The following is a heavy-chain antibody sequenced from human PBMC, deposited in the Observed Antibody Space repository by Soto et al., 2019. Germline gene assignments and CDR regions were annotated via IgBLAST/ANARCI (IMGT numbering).Heavy chain of an antibody. CDR3: ARQGANYYGSGSYYKAVYYYGMDV. CDR2: INHSGST. Sequence: PSETLSLTCAVYGGSFSGYYWSWIRQPPGKGLEWIGEINHSGSTNYNPSLKSRVTISVDTSKNQFSLKLSSVTAADTAVYYCARQGANYYGSGSYYKAVYYYGMDVWGQGTTVTVSS. CDR1: GGSFSGYY. V-gene: IGHV4-34*01. J-gene: IGHJ6*02. D-gene: IGHD3-10*01.